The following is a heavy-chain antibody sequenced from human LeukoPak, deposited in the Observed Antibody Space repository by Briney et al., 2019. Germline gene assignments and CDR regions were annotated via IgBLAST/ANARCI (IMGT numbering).Heavy chain of an antibody. V-gene: IGHV4-59*01. J-gene: IGHJ4*02. Sequence: PSETLSLTCTVSGGSISNYYWSWIRQPPGKGLEWIGYIYYSGSTNYNPSLKSRVTISVDTSKNQFSLKLSSVTAADTAVYYCARQQLSQLYYFDYWGQGTLVTVSS. D-gene: IGHD6-13*01. CDR3: ARQQLSQLYYFDY. CDR2: IYYSGST. CDR1: GGSISNYY.